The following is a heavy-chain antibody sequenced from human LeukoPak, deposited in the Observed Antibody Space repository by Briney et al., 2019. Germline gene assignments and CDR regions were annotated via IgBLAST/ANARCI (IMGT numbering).Heavy chain of an antibody. CDR2: IYPGDSET. D-gene: IGHD5-18*01. J-gene: IGHJ3*02. V-gene: IGHV5-51*01. CDR3: ARVWETNMVTETDAFDI. CDR1: GYRFTKYW. Sequence: GESLKISCQGSGYRFTKYWIGWVRRMPGKGLEWMGIIYPGDSETRYSPSFKGQVTISADKSISTAYLQWSSLKASDTAMYYCARVWETNMVTETDAFDIWGQGTMVTVSS.